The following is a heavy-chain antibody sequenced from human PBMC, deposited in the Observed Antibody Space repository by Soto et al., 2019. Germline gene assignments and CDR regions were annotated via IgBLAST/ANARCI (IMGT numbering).Heavy chain of an antibody. J-gene: IGHJ4*02. CDR3: ARQQYGSGSYYDFDY. V-gene: IGHV4-39*01. Sequence: SETLSLTCTVSGCSISSSSYYWGWIRQPPGKGLEWIGSIYYSGSTYYNPSLRSRVTISVDTSKNQFSLKLSSVTAADTAVYYCARQQYGSGSYYDFDYWGQGTLVTVSS. D-gene: IGHD3-10*01. CDR2: IYYSGST. CDR1: GCSISSSSYY.